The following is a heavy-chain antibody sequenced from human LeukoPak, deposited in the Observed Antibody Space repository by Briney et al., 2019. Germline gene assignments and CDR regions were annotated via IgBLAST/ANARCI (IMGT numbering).Heavy chain of an antibody. V-gene: IGHV3-23*01. CDR2: ISGSGGST. J-gene: IGHJ4*02. D-gene: IGHD3-10*01. CDR3: AKDFKYYGSGDYFDY. Sequence: GGSLTLSCAASGFTFSSYAMSWVRQAPGRGLEWVSAISGSGGSTYYADSVKGRFTISRDNSKNTLYLQMNSLRAEDTAVYYCAKDFKYYGSGDYFDYWGQGTLVTVSS. CDR1: GFTFSSYA.